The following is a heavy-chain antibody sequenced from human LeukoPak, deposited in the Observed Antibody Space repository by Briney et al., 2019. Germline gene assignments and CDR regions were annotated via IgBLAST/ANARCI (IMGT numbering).Heavy chain of an antibody. V-gene: IGHV4-39*01. CDR1: GGSFSSGGYY. CDR2: IYYSGST. D-gene: IGHD2-8*01. CDR3: ISGVYAILFDY. J-gene: IGHJ4*02. Sequence: SETLSLTCTVSGGSFSSGGYYWGWIRQPPGKGLEWIGSIYYSGSTYYNPSLKSRVTISVDTSKNQFSLKLSSVTAADTAVYYCISGVYAILFDYWGQGTLVTVSS.